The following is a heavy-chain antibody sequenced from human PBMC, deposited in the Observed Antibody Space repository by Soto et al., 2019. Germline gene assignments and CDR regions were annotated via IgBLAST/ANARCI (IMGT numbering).Heavy chain of an antibody. J-gene: IGHJ4*02. CDR2: IYSIGST. V-gene: IGHV4-61*07. Sequence: WTWIRQPPGKGLEWIAHIYSIGSTYNNPSLKSRVTISVDTSKNQFSLRLSSMTAADTAVYYCARLWQGYFDYWGQGSLVTVSS. CDR3: ARLWQGYFDY.